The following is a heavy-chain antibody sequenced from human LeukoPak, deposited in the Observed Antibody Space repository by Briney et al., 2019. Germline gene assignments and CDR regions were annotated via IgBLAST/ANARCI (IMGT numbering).Heavy chain of an antibody. D-gene: IGHD6-19*01. CDR1: GDSLSSHY. J-gene: IGHJ4*02. V-gene: IGHV4-59*08. CDR3: ARNVGWYSHDS. Sequence: SETLSPTCTVSGDSLSSHYWSWIRQPPGKGLEWIGYIYGSGSTHYDPSLRSRVTISEDTSKNQFSLKLTSVTAADTALYYCARNVGWYSHDSWGQGTLVTVSS. CDR2: IYGSGST.